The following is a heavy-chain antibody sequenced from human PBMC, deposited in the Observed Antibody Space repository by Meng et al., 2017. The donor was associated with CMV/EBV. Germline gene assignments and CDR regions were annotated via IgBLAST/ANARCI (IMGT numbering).Heavy chain of an antibody. Sequence: CHVSGGSVSSGSYYWRWIRQPPGKGLEWIGYIYYSGSTNYNPSLKSRVTISVDTSKNQFSLKLSSVTAADTAVYYCARDHPDSSLGYWGQGTLVTVSS. CDR2: IYYSGST. V-gene: IGHV4-61*01. CDR1: GGSVSSGSYY. CDR3: ARDHPDSSLGY. D-gene: IGHD6-6*01. J-gene: IGHJ4*02.